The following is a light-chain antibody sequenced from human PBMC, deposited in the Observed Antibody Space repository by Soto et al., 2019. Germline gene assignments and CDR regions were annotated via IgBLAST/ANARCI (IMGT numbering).Light chain of an antibody. V-gene: IGKV3-20*01. CDR1: QSVSSSY. CDR2: GAS. J-gene: IGKJ1*01. Sequence: EIVLTQSPGTLSLSPGERATLSCRSSQSVSSSYLAWYQQKPGQAPRLLIYGASSRATGIPDRFSGSGSGTDFTLTISRLDPEDFAVYYCQQYGRSPWTFGQGTNVEIK. CDR3: QQYGRSPWT.